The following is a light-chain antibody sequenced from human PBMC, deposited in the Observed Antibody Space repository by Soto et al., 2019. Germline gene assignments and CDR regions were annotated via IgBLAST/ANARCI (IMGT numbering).Light chain of an antibody. V-gene: IGKV1-12*01. CDR2: DAS. J-gene: IGKJ4*01. CDR1: EGISNA. Sequence: DIQITQSPSSVSASVGDRVTITCRASEGISNALAWYQQKPGMAPTLLIFDASILQSGVLSRFSGSGSGTDFTLTISSLQPEDFATYYCQQANSFPLTFGGGTKVDIK. CDR3: QQANSFPLT.